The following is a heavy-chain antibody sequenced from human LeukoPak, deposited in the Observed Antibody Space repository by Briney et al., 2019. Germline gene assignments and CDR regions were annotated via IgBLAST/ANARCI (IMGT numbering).Heavy chain of an antibody. D-gene: IGHD4-23*01. CDR2: IYHSGST. CDR3: ARNGGNSDFDY. CDR1: GGSISSSYYY. Sequence: TSETLSLTCTVSGGSISSSYYYWGWIRQPPGKGLEWIGEIYHSGSTNYNPSLKSRVTMLLDKSKNQFSLKLSSVTAADTAVYYCARNGGNSDFDYWGQGTLVTVSS. J-gene: IGHJ4*02. V-gene: IGHV4-39*07.